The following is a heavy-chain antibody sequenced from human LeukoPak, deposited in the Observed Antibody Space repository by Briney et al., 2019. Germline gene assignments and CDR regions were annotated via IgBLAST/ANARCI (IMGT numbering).Heavy chain of an antibody. Sequence: AGGSLRLSCAASGFTFSGSAMHWVRQASGKGLEWVGRIRSKANSYATAYAASVKGRFTISRDDSKNTAYLQMNSLKTEDTAVYYCARDNVRKDDYWGQGTLVTVSS. J-gene: IGHJ4*02. V-gene: IGHV3-73*01. CDR1: GFTFSGSA. CDR3: ARDNVRKDDY. D-gene: IGHD2-8*01. CDR2: IRSKANSYAT.